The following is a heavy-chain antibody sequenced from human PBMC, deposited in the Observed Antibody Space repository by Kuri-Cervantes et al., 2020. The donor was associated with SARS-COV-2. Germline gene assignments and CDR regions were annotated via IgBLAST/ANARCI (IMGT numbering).Heavy chain of an antibody. Sequence: SETLSLTCTVSGGSISSSSYYWGWIRQPPGKGLEWIGSIYYSGSTNYNPSLKSRVTISVDTSKNQFSLKLSSVTAADTAVYYCARGREYYDFWSGPPVWFDPWGQGTLVTVSS. J-gene: IGHJ5*02. D-gene: IGHD3-3*01. CDR1: GGSISSSSYY. V-gene: IGHV4-39*01. CDR3: ARGREYYDFWSGPPVWFDP. CDR2: IYYSGST.